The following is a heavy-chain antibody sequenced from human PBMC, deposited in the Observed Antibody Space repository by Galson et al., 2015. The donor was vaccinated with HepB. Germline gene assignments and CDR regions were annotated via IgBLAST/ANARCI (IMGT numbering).Heavy chain of an antibody. CDR1: GFTFTSYF. V-gene: IGHV1-46*01. J-gene: IGHJ4*02. Sequence: SVKVSCRASGFTFTSYFIHWVRQAPGQGLEWVGIINPSDKTTYYTQKFQGRVTMTRDTSTSTVYMELSSLRSEDTAVYYCTRSISKVRGLITWDFDYWGQGTLVTVSS. CDR3: TRSISKVRGLITWDFDY. D-gene: IGHD3-10*01. CDR2: INPSDKTT.